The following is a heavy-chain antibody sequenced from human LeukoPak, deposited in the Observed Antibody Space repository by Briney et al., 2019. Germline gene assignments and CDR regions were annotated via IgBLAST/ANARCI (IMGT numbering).Heavy chain of an antibody. D-gene: IGHD2-2*01. CDR2: ICGRGGSA. Sequence: GGSLRLSCAAFGFTFTNYAMNWVRQAPGKGLEWVSVICGRGGSAYYADSVKGRFTISRDDSKNTLNLQMNSLSAEDTAVYFCARSQGANCYDVIDYWGQGTLVSVSS. J-gene: IGHJ4*02. V-gene: IGHV3-23*01. CDR3: ARSQGANCYDVIDY. CDR1: GFTFTNYA.